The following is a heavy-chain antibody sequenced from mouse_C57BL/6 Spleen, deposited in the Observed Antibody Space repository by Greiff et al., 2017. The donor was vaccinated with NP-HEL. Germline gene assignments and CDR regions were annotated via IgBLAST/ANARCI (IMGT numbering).Heavy chain of an antibody. CDR3: ARSGYYGRSYAWFAY. V-gene: IGHV1-59*01. CDR2: IDPSDSYT. J-gene: IGHJ3*01. CDR1: GYTFTSYW. Sequence: QVQLQQPGAELVRPGTSVKLSCKASGYTFTSYWMHWVKQRPGQGLEWIGVIDPSDSYTNYNQKFKGKATLTVDTTYSTAYMQLSSQTSEDSAVYYCARSGYYGRSYAWFAYWGQGTLVTVSA. D-gene: IGHD1-1*01.